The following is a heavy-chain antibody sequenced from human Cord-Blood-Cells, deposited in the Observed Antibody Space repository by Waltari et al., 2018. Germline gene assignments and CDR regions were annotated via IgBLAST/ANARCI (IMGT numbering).Heavy chain of an antibody. CDR3: ARVGYCSGGSCCEDY. Sequence: QVQLVQSGAEVKKPGSSVKVSCKASGGTFSSYAISWVRQAPGQGLEWMGRSIPILGIANDAQKCQGRVTSTAEKSTSTAYMELSSLRSEDTAVYYCARVGYCSGGSCCEDYWGQGTLVTVS. V-gene: IGHV1-69*09. J-gene: IGHJ4*02. CDR2: SIPILGIA. CDR1: GGTFSSYA. D-gene: IGHD2-15*01.